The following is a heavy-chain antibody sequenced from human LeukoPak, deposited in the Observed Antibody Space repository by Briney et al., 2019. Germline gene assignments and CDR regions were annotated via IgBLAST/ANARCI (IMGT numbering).Heavy chain of an antibody. J-gene: IGHJ5*02. CDR1: GYTFTRFD. Sequence: GASVTVSCKASGYTFTRFDINWVRQATGQGPEWMGWMNPNSGNRGYAQKFQGRVTMTRNTSINTAYMELSSLRSEDTAVYYCARRLGCANKTSCYNWFDPWGQGALVTVSS. CDR2: MNPNSGNR. CDR3: ARRLGCANKTSCYNWFDP. D-gene: IGHD2-15*01. V-gene: IGHV1-8*01.